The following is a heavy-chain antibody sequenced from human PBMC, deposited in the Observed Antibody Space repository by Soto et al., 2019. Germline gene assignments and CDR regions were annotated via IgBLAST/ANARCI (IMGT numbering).Heavy chain of an antibody. CDR3: ERDIRGYSRAFDY. V-gene: IGHV4-61*01. CDR2: IYSSGST. Sequence: SETLSLTCTVSRDSVSSDNYYWTWIRHPPGKGLEWIGYIYSSGSTNYLPSLKSLVTISVDTARNQFSLKLTSVPAADTAVYYGERDIRGYSRAFDYWGDGTLVTVSS. CDR1: RDSVSSDNYY. J-gene: IGHJ4*01. D-gene: IGHD5-18*01.